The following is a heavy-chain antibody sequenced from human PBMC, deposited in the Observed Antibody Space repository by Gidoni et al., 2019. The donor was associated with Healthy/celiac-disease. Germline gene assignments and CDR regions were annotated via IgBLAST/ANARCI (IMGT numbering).Heavy chain of an antibody. J-gene: IGHJ6*02. CDR3: ARPVKLVLDGMDV. CDR2: ISGSGGST. V-gene: IGHV3-23*01. CDR1: GFTFSSYA. D-gene: IGHD2-8*01. Sequence: EVQLLESGGGLVQPGGSLRLSCAASGFTFSSYAMSWVRQAPGKGLEWVSAISGSGGSTYYADSVKGRFTISRDNSKNTLYLQMNSLRAEDTAVYYCARPVKLVLDGMDVWGQGTTVTVSS.